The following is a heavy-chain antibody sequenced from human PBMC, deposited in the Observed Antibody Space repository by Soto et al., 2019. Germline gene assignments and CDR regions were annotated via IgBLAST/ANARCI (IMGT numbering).Heavy chain of an antibody. CDR2: ISAYNGNT. CDR3: ARDLDDYVWGSYPSPDAFDI. D-gene: IGHD3-16*02. Sequence: ASVKGSCKASGYTFISVGSSWVRQAPGQGLEWMGWISAYNGNTNYAQKLQGRVTMTTDTSTSTAYMELRSLRSDDTAVYYCARDLDDYVWGSYPSPDAFDIWGQGTMVT. J-gene: IGHJ3*02. CDR1: GYTFISVG. V-gene: IGHV1-18*01.